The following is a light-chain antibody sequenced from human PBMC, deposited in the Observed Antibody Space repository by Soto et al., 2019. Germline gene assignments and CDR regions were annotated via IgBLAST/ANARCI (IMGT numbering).Light chain of an antibody. J-gene: IGLJ1*01. V-gene: IGLV2-11*01. Sequence: QSALTQPRSVSGSHGQSVTISCTGTSSDVGGYNYVSWYQQHPGKAPKLMIFDVSKRPSGVPDRFSGSKSANTASLTISGLQAEDEADYYCCSYAGSYTYVFGTGTKVTVL. CDR3: CSYAGSYTYV. CDR1: SSDVGGYNY. CDR2: DVS.